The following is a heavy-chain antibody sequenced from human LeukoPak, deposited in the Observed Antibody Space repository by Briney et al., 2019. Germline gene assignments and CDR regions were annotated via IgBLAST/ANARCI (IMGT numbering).Heavy chain of an antibody. CDR2: IIPILGTA. J-gene: IGHJ5*02. CDR1: GGTFSSYA. Sequence: SVKVSCKASGGTFSSYAISWVRQAPGQGLEWMGRIIPILGTANYAQKFQGRVTTTTDESTSTAYMELSSLRSEDTAVYYCARDALPGYSSSWYWFDPWGQGTLVTVSS. CDR3: ARDALPGYSSSWYWFDP. D-gene: IGHD6-13*01. V-gene: IGHV1-69*11.